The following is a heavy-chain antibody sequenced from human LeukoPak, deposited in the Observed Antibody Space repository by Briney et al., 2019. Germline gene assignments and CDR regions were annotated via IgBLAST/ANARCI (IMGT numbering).Heavy chain of an antibody. CDR2: TYYNINA. V-gene: IGHV4-31*03. Sequence: PSQTLSLTCTVSGASINSGDYYWDWGRQHPGKGLEWIGYTYYNINAYYNPSLGSRLTISVDSSNKRFSLTLSSVTAADTAIYYCVCAPLRFQQYLRYFESWGQGTLVTVSS. D-gene: IGHD2/OR15-2a*01. CDR1: GASINSGDYY. J-gene: IGHJ4*02. CDR3: VCAPLRFQQYLRYFES.